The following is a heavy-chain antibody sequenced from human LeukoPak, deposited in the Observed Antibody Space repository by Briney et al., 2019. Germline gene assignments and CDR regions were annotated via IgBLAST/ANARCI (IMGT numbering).Heavy chain of an antibody. CDR3: ARVKDCSCISCYSRYYYMGV. D-gene: IGHD2-2*02. Sequence: PSETLSLTCKVSGGSISSSSYYWGWIRQPPGKGLEWIGSIYYNGSTYYHPSLKSRGTISVDTSENQFSLNLSSVTAADTAGYYCARVKDCSCISCYSRYYYMGVWGKGTTVTVSS. CDR1: GGSISSSSYY. CDR2: IYYNGST. J-gene: IGHJ6*03. V-gene: IGHV4-39*07.